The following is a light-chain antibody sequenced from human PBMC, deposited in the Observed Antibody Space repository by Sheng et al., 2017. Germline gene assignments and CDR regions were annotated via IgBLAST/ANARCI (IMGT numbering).Light chain of an antibody. CDR1: QDISNY. CDR2: SVS. Sequence: DIQMTQSPSSLSASVGDRVTITCRASQDISNYLAWFQQKPGKAPKTLIYSVSRLQSGVPSRFSGSGSGTDFTLTISSLEPEDFAVYYCQQRTNWPPLTFGGGTKVEIK. CDR3: QQRTNWPPLT. J-gene: IGKJ4*01. V-gene: IGKV1-16*01.